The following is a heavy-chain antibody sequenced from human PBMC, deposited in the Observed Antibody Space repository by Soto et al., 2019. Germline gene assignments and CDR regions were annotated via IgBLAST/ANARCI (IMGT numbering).Heavy chain of an antibody. D-gene: IGHD3-10*01. V-gene: IGHV1-18*01. CDR1: GYTFTDHG. CDR2: ISAYSDYT. CDR3: AKARPRLTQYFVDVY. Sequence: QIQLVQSGAEVKKPGASVKVSCKASGYTFTDHGISWVRQAPGQGLEWMGWISAYSDYTAYAQKFQGRVTMTTDKYTSTAYMELRSLTSDDTAVYYCAKARPRLTQYFVDVYWGQGTLVTVSS. J-gene: IGHJ4*02.